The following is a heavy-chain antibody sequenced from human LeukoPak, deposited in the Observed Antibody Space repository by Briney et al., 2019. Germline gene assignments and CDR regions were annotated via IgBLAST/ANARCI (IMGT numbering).Heavy chain of an antibody. D-gene: IGHD2-2*01. V-gene: IGHV3-21*01. J-gene: IGHJ4*02. CDR1: GFTFSSYS. CDR2: ISSSSSYI. CDR3: GREGRWVVPAGQIDY. Sequence: PGGSLRLSCAASGFTFSSYSMNWVRQAPGKGLEWVSSISSSSSYIYYADSVKGRFTISRDNAKNSLYLQMNSLRAEDTAVYYCGREGRWVVPAGQIDYWGQGTLVTVSS.